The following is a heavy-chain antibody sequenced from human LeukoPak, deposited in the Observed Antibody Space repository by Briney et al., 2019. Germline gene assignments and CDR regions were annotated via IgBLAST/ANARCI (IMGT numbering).Heavy chain of an antibody. Sequence: GGSLRLSCAASGFTFSSYGMHWVRQAPGKGLEWVAVISSDGSKKYYADSVKGRFTISRDNSKNTLYLQVNSLRAEDTAVYYCAKQARRAYYYGSGTYAGSHYFDFWGQGTLVTVSS. CDR2: ISSDGSKK. J-gene: IGHJ4*02. V-gene: IGHV3-30*18. CDR3: AKQARRAYYYGSGTYAGSHYFDF. CDR1: GFTFSSYG. D-gene: IGHD3-10*01.